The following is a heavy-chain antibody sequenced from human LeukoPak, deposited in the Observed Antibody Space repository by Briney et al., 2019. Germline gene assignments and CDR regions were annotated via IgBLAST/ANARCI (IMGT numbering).Heavy chain of an antibody. CDR2: IYYSGST. V-gene: IGHV4-59*01. CDR1: GGSISSYY. D-gene: IGHD5-18*01. CDR3: ARAVDTAMVLDY. Sequence: SETLSLTCTVSGGSISSYYWSWIRQPPGKGREWIGYIYYSGSTNYNPSLKSRVTISVDTSKNQFSLKLSSVTAADTAVYYCARAVDTAMVLDYWGQGTLVTVSS. J-gene: IGHJ4*02.